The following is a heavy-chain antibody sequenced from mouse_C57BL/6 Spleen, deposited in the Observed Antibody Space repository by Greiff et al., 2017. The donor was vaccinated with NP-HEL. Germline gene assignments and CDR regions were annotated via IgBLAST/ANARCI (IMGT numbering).Heavy chain of an antibody. CDR2: INPGSGGT. CDR3: ARSDGYYPVTY. J-gene: IGHJ3*01. Sequence: QVQLQQSGAELVRPGTSVKVSCKASGYAFTNYLIEWVKQRPGQGLEWIGVINPGSGGTNYNEKFKGKATLTADKSSSTAYMQLSSLTSEDSAVYFCARSDGYYPVTYWGQGTLVTVSA. CDR1: GYAFTNYL. V-gene: IGHV1-54*01. D-gene: IGHD2-3*01.